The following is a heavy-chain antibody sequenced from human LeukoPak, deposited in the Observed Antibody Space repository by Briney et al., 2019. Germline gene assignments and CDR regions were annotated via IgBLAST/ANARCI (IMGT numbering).Heavy chain of an antibody. CDR3: ARDRAYSGSWFDP. J-gene: IGHJ5*02. Sequence: GASVTVSCKASGGTFSIYAISWVRQAPGQGLEWMGGIIPIFGTANYAQKFQGRVTITADESTSTAYMELSSLRSEDTAVYYCARDRAYSGSWFDPWGQGTLVTVSS. V-gene: IGHV1-69*13. D-gene: IGHD6-13*01. CDR2: IIPIFGTA. CDR1: GGTFSIYA.